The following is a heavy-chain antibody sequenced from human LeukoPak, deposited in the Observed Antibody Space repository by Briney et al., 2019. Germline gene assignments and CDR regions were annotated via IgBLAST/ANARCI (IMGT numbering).Heavy chain of an antibody. D-gene: IGHD3-16*01. CDR3: ARAADYVWGSSPH. CDR1: GFTVSSNY. J-gene: IGHJ4*02. CDR2: IYSGGST. Sequence: GGSLRLSCAASGFTVSSNYMSWVRQAPGKGLEWVSVIYSGGSTYYADSVKGRFTISRDNSKNTLYLQMNSLRAEDTAVYFCARAADYVWGSSPHWGQGTLVTVSS. V-gene: IGHV3-53*01.